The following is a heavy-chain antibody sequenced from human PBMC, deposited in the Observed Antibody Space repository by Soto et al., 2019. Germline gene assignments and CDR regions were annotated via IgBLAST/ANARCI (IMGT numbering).Heavy chain of an antibody. D-gene: IGHD3-10*01. V-gene: IGHV3-53*01. Sequence: EVQLVESGGGLIQPGGSLRLSCAVSGFTVSNNYMSWVRQAPGKGLEGVSVIYSGGYTAYGDSVKGRFTISRDNSKNTLFFQMKGPGADDPAVYYWGARPGGGGYWGQGTLVTVSS. J-gene: IGHJ4*02. CDR1: GFTVSNNY. CDR3: GARPGGGGY. CDR2: IYSGGYT.